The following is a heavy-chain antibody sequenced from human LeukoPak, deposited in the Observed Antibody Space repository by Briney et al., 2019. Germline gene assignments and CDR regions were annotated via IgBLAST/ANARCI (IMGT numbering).Heavy chain of an antibody. CDR1: GGSISSSSYY. CDR3: ARLGPIFGVVITKIYYYYGMDV. J-gene: IGHJ6*02. D-gene: IGHD3-3*01. Sequence: SETLSLTCTVSGGSISSSSYYWGWIRQPPGQGLEWIGSIYYSGSTYYNPSLKSRVTISVDTSKNQFSLKLSSLTAADTAVYYCARLGPIFGVVITKIYYYYGMDVWGQGTTVTVSS. CDR2: IYYSGST. V-gene: IGHV4-39*01.